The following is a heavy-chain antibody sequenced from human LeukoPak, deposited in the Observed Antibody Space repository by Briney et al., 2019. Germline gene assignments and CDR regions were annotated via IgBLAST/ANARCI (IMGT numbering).Heavy chain of an antibody. CDR3: ARRSWFVDY. J-gene: IGHJ4*02. Sequence: SETLSLTCTVSGDSLGNYYWSWIRQPAGKGLEWIGYIYSSGSTDYNPSLKSRVTISEDTSKNQFSLKLTSVTAADTAVYYCARRSWFVDYWGQGTLVTVSS. V-gene: IGHV4-59*08. CDR1: GDSLGNYY. CDR2: IYSSGST. D-gene: IGHD6-13*01.